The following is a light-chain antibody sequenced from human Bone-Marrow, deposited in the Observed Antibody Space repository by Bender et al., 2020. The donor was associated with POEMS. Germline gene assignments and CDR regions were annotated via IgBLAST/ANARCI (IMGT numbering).Light chain of an antibody. CDR1: ISDLGAYAY. CDR2: GVN. CDR3: SSYTSTTPV. V-gene: IGLV2-14*03. Sequence: QSALAQPASVSGSPGQSIAISCTGAISDLGAYAYVSWYQHHPGKAPKLIISGVNNRPSGVSDRFSGSKSDNTAFLTISGLQADDEAHYFCSSYTSTTPVFGGGTKLTVL. J-gene: IGLJ2*01.